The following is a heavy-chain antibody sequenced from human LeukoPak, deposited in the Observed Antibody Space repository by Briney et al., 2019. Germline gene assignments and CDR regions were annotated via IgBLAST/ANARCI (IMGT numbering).Heavy chain of an antibody. D-gene: IGHD3-22*01. Sequence: SVKLSCNASGGTFSSYAISWVRQAPGQGLEWMGRIIPIFGTANYAQKFQGRVTITADKSTSTAYMELSSLRSEDTAVYYCARGSPYYYDSSGYWLLGYWGQGTLVTVSS. J-gene: IGHJ4*02. CDR2: IIPIFGTA. CDR1: GGTFSSYA. V-gene: IGHV1-69*06. CDR3: ARGSPYYYDSSGYWLLGY.